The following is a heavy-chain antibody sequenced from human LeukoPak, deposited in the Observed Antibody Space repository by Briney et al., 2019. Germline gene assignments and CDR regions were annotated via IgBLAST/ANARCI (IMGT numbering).Heavy chain of an antibody. Sequence: SETLSLTCTVSGGSISSSSYYWGWIRLPPGKGLEWIGTIYYSGSTYYNPSLKSRVTISVDTSKNQFSLKLNSVTAADTAVYYCARERSWGSLYYWGQGILVTASS. V-gene: IGHV4-39*07. CDR2: IYYSGST. J-gene: IGHJ4*02. CDR1: GGSISSSSYY. D-gene: IGHD7-27*01. CDR3: ARERSWGSLYY.